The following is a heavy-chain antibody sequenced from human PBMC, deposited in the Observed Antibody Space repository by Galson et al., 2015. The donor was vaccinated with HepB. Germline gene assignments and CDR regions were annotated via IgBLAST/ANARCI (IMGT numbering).Heavy chain of an antibody. D-gene: IGHD3-10*01. J-gene: IGHJ5*02. CDR2: ISSSSYTI. V-gene: IGHV3-48*02. CDR3: ARDSHITLVRGLDWFDP. CDR1: GFTFNTYS. Sequence: SLRLSCAASGFTFNTYSMNWVRQAPGKGLEWISYISSSSYTIYYADFVKGRFTISRDNAKNSLYLYMTSLRDEDTAVYCCARDSHITLVRGLDWFDPWGQGTLVTVSS.